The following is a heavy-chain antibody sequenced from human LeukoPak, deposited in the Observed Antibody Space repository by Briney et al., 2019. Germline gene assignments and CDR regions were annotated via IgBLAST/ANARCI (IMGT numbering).Heavy chain of an antibody. CDR3: ARHTTSGWYQVVY. CDR2: ISYSGST. Sequence: KTSETLSLTCTVSGGSISSYYWSWIRQPPGKGLEWIGYISYSGSTNHNPSLKSRVTISVDTSKNQFSLKLSSVTAADTAVYYCARHTTSGWYQVVYWGQGTPVTVSS. D-gene: IGHD6-19*01. V-gene: IGHV4-59*01. CDR1: GGSISSYY. J-gene: IGHJ4*02.